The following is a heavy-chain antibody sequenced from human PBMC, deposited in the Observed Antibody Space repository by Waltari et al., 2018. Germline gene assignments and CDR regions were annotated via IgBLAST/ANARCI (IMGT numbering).Heavy chain of an antibody. J-gene: IGHJ4*02. V-gene: IGHV1-24*01. Sequence: QVQLVQSGAEVKKPGASVKVSCKVSGYTLTELSMHWVRQAPGTGLEWMGGFDPEDGETIYAQKFQGRVTMTEDTSTDTAYMELSSLRSEDTAVYYCATDLLDQWARARGVIIRLPGDWGQGTLVTVSS. CDR3: ATDLLDQWARARGVIIRLPGD. CDR1: GYTLTELS. D-gene: IGHD3-10*01. CDR2: FDPEDGET.